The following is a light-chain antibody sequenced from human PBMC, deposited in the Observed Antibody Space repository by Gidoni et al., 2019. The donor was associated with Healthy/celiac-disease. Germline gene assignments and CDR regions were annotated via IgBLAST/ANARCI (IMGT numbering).Light chain of an antibody. V-gene: IGKV3-20*01. J-gene: IGKJ2*01. CDR2: GAS. Sequence: ELALTQSPGNRSLSPGERATISCRASQSVSSSYLAWYQQKPGQASRLLIYGASSRAIGITDRCSGSGSGTDFTLTISRLEHEDFAVYYWQQYGSSQYTFGQGTKLEIK. CDR1: QSVSSSY. CDR3: QQYGSSQYT.